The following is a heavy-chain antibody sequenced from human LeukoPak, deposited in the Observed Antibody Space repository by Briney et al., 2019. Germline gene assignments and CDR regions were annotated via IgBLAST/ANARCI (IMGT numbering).Heavy chain of an antibody. J-gene: IGHJ3*02. D-gene: IGHD1-26*01. CDR2: MNPNSGNT. CDR3: ARASKPTWYSGSYYPAFDI. V-gene: IGHV1-8*03. Sequence: ASVKVSCKASGYTFTSYDINWVRQATGQGLEWMGWMNPNSGNTGYAQKFQGRVTITRNTSISTAYMELSSLRSEDTAVYYCARASKPTWYSGSYYPAFDIWGQGTMVTVSS. CDR1: GYTFTSYD.